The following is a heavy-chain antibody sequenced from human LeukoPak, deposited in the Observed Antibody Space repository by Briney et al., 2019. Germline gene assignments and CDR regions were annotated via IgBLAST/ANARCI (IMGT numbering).Heavy chain of an antibody. CDR2: IYPDVSDS. J-gene: IGHJ4*02. D-gene: IGHD3-3*01. CDR3: ARVGSVTNFGVVSYYFDY. V-gene: IGHV5-51*01. Sequence: PGESLKISCKASGYSFDYYWIAWVRQMPGKGLEWMGIIYPDVSDSTYSPSFQGQVTISVDKSINTAYLQWSSLKASNTAIYYCARVGSVTNFGVVSYYFDYWGQGTLVTVSS. CDR1: GYSFDYYW.